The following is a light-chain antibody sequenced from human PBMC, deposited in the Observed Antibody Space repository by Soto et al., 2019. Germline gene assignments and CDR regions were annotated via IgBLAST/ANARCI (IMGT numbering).Light chain of an antibody. Sequence: QSVLTQPPSVSGAPGQRVTISCTGSSSNIGAGYDVHWYQHLPGTVPRLVIYDNNIRPSGVPDRFSGSKSDTSASLAITGLQAEDEADYYCQSYDSSVTAVLFGGETKLTVL. CDR3: QSYDSSVTAVL. CDR2: DNN. CDR1: SSNIGAGYD. V-gene: IGLV1-40*01. J-gene: IGLJ2*01.